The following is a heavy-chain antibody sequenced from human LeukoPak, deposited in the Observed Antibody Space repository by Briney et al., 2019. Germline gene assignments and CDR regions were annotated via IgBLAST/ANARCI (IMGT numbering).Heavy chain of an antibody. V-gene: IGHV1-8*01. J-gene: IGHJ4*02. D-gene: IGHD3-9*01. CDR3: ARPLNDILTGYYNPSYFDY. CDR2: MNPNSGNT. CDR1: GYTFTSYD. Sequence: GASVKVSCKASGYTFTSYDINWVRQATGQGLEWMGWMNPNSGNTGYAQKFQGRVTMTRNTSISTAYMELSSLRSEDTAVYYCARPLNDILTGYYNPSYFDYWGQGTLVTVSS.